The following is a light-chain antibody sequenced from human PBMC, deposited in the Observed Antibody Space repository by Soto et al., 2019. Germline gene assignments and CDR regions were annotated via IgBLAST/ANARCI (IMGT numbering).Light chain of an antibody. CDR2: EGS. V-gene: IGLV2-23*01. CDR3: CSYAGDSAWV. CDR1: SSDVGSYNF. J-gene: IGLJ3*02. Sequence: QAVVTQPASVSGSPGQSITISCTGTSSDVGSYNFVSWYQQHPGKAPKLMIYEGSKRPSGVSNRFSGSKSGNTASLTISGLQAEDEADYYCCSYAGDSAWVFGGGTKVTV.